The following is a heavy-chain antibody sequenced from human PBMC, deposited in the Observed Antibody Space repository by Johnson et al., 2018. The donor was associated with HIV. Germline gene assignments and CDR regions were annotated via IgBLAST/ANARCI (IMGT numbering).Heavy chain of an antibody. Sequence: VQLVESGGGLIQPGGSLRLSCAASGFTVSSNYMSWVRQAPGKGLEWVSVIYSGGSPYYADSVKGRFTISRANSKNTLYLQMNSLRAEDTAVYHCARATDSSGGSCYSSGLAFDIWGQGTMVTVSS. J-gene: IGHJ3*02. V-gene: IGHV3-53*01. CDR3: ARATDSSGGSCYSSGLAFDI. CDR1: GFTVSSNY. D-gene: IGHD2-15*01. CDR2: IYSGGSP.